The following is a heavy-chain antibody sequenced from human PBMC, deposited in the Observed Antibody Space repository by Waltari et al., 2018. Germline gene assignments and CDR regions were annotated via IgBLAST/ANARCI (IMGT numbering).Heavy chain of an antibody. CDR1: GFTFSNHA. D-gene: IGHD3-3*02. J-gene: IGHJ4*02. CDR2: MSYDGRSV. V-gene: IGHV3-23*01. CDR3: ARDWRRSLEFFDWLLFALDF. Sequence: EVQLLESGGGSVQPGGSLRLSCAASGFTFSNHAMSWVRQAPGKGLEWVSGMSYDGRSVHSADAVRDRFTISRDNSRNRMYLEMNGLRPEDTAVYYCARDWRRSLEFFDWLLFALDFWGQGTLVAVSS.